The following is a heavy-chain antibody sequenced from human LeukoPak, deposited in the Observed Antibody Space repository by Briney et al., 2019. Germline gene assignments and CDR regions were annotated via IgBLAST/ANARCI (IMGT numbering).Heavy chain of an antibody. Sequence: SETLSLTCAVFGGSFSGYYWSWIRQRPGKGLEWIGEINHSGSTNYNPSLKSRVTISVGTSKNQFSLRVSSVTAADTAVYYCARAYGDYRYYYYYMDVWGKGTTVTVSS. V-gene: IGHV4-34*01. CDR2: INHSGST. J-gene: IGHJ6*03. CDR1: GGSFSGYY. D-gene: IGHD4-17*01. CDR3: ARAYGDYRYYYYYMDV.